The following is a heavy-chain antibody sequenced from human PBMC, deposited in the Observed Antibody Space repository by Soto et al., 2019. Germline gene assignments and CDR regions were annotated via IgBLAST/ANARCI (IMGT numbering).Heavy chain of an antibody. CDR3: AKDRRAGGNYGFYSDF. V-gene: IGHV3-23*01. CDR2: SSATGAGT. CDR1: GFTFSSYG. Sequence: GGSLRLSCAASGFTFSSYGMTWVRQAPGKGPEWVSFSSATGAGTYYADSVKGRFTISRDNSKNTLYLQMTSLRADDTAVYYCAKDRRAGGNYGFYSDFWGQGALVTVSS. J-gene: IGHJ4*02. D-gene: IGHD1-7*01.